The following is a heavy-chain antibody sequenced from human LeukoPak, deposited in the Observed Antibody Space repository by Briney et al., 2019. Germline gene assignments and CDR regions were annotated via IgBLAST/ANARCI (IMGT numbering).Heavy chain of an antibody. CDR3: ARETTVSREWYFDL. V-gene: IGHV3-74*01. CDR2: MNDDGSGT. Sequence: GGFLRLSCALSGLNIRNYWMLWVRQAPGKGLVWVSRMNDDGSGTSYADSVKGRFTISRDHAKNTLYLQMNSLRAEDTAVYYCARETTVSREWYFDLWGRGTLVTVAS. D-gene: IGHD4-17*01. J-gene: IGHJ2*01. CDR1: GLNIRNYW.